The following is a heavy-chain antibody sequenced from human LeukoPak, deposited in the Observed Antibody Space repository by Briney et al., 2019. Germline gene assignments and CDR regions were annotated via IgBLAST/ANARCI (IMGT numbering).Heavy chain of an antibody. CDR3: ARSLAYAYCGGDCQGAFDI. CDR2: IYYSGST. CDR1: GGSISSGGYY. J-gene: IGHJ3*02. Sequence: SETLSLTCTVSGGSISSGGYYWSWIRQHPGKGLEWIGYIYYSGSTYYNPSLKSRVTISVDKSKNQFSLKLSSVTAADTAVYYCARSLAYAYCGGDCQGAFDIWGQGTMVTVSS. V-gene: IGHV4-31*09. D-gene: IGHD2-21*02.